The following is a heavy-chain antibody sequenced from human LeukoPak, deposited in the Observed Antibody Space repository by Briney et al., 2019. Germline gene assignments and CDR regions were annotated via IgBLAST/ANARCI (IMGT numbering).Heavy chain of an antibody. J-gene: IGHJ6*03. V-gene: IGHV1-69*05. Sequence: GSSVKVSCKASGGTFSSYAISWVRQAPGQGLEWMGGIIPIFGTANYAQKFQGRVTITTDESTSTAYMELSSLRSEDTAVYYCARHHRVRRTGIAAAGTTANYYYYMDVWGKGTTVTVSS. D-gene: IGHD6-13*01. CDR2: IIPIFGTA. CDR1: GGTFSSYA. CDR3: ARHHRVRRTGIAAAGTTANYYYYMDV.